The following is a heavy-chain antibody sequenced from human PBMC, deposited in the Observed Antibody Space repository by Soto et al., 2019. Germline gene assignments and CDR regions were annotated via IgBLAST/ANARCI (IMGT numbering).Heavy chain of an antibody. CDR3: ARYYYDSSGYRSPFDY. D-gene: IGHD3-22*01. J-gene: IGHJ4*02. Sequence: QVQLVQSGAEVKKPGASVKVSCKASGGTFSSYAISWVRQAPGQGLEWMGGIIPIFGTANYAQKFQGRVTSTAVESTSTVYMELSSLRSEDTAVYYCARYYYDSSGYRSPFDYWGQGTLVTDSS. CDR1: GGTFSSYA. CDR2: IIPIFGTA. V-gene: IGHV1-69*01.